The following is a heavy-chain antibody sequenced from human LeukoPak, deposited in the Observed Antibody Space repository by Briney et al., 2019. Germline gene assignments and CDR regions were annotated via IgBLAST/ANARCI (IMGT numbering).Heavy chain of an antibody. CDR3: VKGAMVRGVVDY. CDR2: ISNNGDIT. CDR1: GFTFSSYA. Sequence: GGSLRLSCSASGFTFSSYALHWVRQAPGKGLEFVSGISNNGDITYHADSVKGRFTISRDNSKNTLYLQMSSLRAEDTAVYYCVKGAMVRGVVDYWGQGTLVTVSS. D-gene: IGHD3-10*01. J-gene: IGHJ4*02. V-gene: IGHV3-64D*09.